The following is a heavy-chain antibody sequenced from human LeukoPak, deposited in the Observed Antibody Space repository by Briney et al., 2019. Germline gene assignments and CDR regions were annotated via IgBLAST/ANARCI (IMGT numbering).Heavy chain of an antibody. CDR2: IYYSGST. CDR3: ARGLDDYGSGSYSGD. Sequence: PSETLSLTCTVSGGSISSYYWSWIRQPPGKGLEWIGYIYYSGSTNYNPSLKSRVTISVDTSKNQFSLKLSSVTAADTAVYYCARGLDDYGSGSYSGDWGQGTLVTVSS. D-gene: IGHD3-10*01. CDR1: GGSISSYY. J-gene: IGHJ1*01. V-gene: IGHV4-59*08.